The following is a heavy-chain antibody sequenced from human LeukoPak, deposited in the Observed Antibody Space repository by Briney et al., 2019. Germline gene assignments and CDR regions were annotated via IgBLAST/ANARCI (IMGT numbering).Heavy chain of an antibody. CDR1: GFTFSSYA. CDR2: ISYDGSNK. D-gene: IGHD4-17*01. Sequence: GGSLRLSCAASGFTFSSYAMHWVRQAPGKGLEWVAVISYDGSNKYYADSVKGRFTISRDNSKNTLYLQMNSLRAEDTAVYYCARVSPNTVTTLQYFDYWGQGTLVTVSS. J-gene: IGHJ4*02. V-gene: IGHV3-30*04. CDR3: ARVSPNTVTTLQYFDY.